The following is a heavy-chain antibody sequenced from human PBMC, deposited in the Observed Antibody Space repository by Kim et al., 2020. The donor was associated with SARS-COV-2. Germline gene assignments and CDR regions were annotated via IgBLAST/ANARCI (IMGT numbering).Heavy chain of an antibody. J-gene: IGHJ3*02. V-gene: IGHV1-2*02. CDR2: INPNSGGT. Sequence: ASVKVSCKASGYTFTGYYMHWVRQAPGQGLEWMGWINPNSGGTNYAQKFQGRVTMTRDTSISTAYMELSRLRSDDTAVYYCARDLGWLVVGATNAFDIWGQGTMVTVSS. CDR1: GYTFTGYY. CDR3: ARDLGWLVVGATNAFDI. D-gene: IGHD1-26*01.